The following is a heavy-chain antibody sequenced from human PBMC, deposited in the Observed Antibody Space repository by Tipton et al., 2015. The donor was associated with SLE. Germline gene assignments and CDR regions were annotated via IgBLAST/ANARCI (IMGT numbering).Heavy chain of an antibody. CDR1: GGSISSYY. CDR3: AIPTTQHCSGGGCYRRDAFDI. CDR2: IYFSGTT. J-gene: IGHJ3*02. Sequence: TLSLTCSVSGGSISSYYWSWIRQPPGKGLEWIGYIYFSGTTNYNPSLKSRVTISVDTSKNQFSLKLNSVTAADTAVYYCAIPTTQHCSGGGCYRRDAFDIWGQGTMVTVSS. D-gene: IGHD2-15*01. V-gene: IGHV4-4*08.